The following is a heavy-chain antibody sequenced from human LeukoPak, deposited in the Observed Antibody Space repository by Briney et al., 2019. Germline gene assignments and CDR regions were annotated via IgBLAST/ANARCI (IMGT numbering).Heavy chain of an antibody. J-gene: IGHJ4*02. CDR1: GFTFSSYG. CDR2: ISYDGSNK. D-gene: IGHD3-22*01. Sequence: PGGSLRLSCAASGFTFSSYGMHWVRQAPGKGLEWVAVISYDGSNKYYADSVKGRFTISRDNSKNTLYLQMNSLRDEDTAVYYCAKHRFESGGYHSTDWGQGTLVTVSS. CDR3: AKHRFESGGYHSTD. V-gene: IGHV3-30*18.